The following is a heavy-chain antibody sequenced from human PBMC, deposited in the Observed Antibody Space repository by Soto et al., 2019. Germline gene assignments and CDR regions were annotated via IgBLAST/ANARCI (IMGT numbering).Heavy chain of an antibody. CDR2: ISGSGGST. D-gene: IGHD3-3*01. CDR1: GFTFSIYA. Sequence: GGSLRLSCAASGFTFSIYAMSLVRQSPGKGLEWVSAISGSGGSTYYADSVKGRFTISRDNSRNTLYLQMNTLRAEDTAVYYCAKDPGKNRNWFDPSRQGTLVPVSS. V-gene: IGHV3-23*01. CDR3: AKDPGKNRNWFDP. J-gene: IGHJ5*02.